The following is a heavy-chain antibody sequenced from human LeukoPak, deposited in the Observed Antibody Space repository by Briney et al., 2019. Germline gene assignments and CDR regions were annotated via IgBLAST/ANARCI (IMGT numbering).Heavy chain of an antibody. CDR2: ISSSSSTI. CDR3: ATGGHAYCGGDCYRMDV. V-gene: IGHV3-48*01. CDR1: GFTFSSYS. D-gene: IGHD2-21*02. Sequence: PGGSLRLSCAAPGFTFSSYSMNWVRQAPGKGLEWVSYISSSSSTISYADSVKGRFTISRDNAKNSLFLQMNSLRAEDTAVYYCATGGHAYCGGDCYRMDVWGKGTTVTVSS. J-gene: IGHJ6*03.